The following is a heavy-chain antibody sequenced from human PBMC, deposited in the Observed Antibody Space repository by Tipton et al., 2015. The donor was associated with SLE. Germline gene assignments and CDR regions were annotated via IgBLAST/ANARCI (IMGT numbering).Heavy chain of an antibody. CDR2: IKSKVSGETT. Sequence: GSLRLSCGGSGFTFSNAWVTWVRQAPGKGLEWVGRIKSKVSGETTDYAAPVEGRFTISRDDSKSTVFLQMNSLKTEDTAVYYCATVFTPIQVVFDNWGQGTLVTVSS. D-gene: IGHD3-22*01. J-gene: IGHJ4*02. CDR3: ATVFTPIQVVFDN. V-gene: IGHV3-15*01. CDR1: GFTFSNAW.